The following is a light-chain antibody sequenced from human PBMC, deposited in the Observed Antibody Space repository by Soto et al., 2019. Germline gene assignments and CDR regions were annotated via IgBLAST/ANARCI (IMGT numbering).Light chain of an antibody. CDR2: EVN. Sequence: QSALTQPPSASGSPGQSVAISCTGTSSDVGGYNYVSWYQQHPGKAPKLMIYEVNKRPSAVPHRFSGPKSGNNASLTVSGLQAEDEADYYCSSYAGSINVFGTGAKVTVL. V-gene: IGLV2-8*01. CDR1: SSDVGGYNY. J-gene: IGLJ1*01. CDR3: SSYAGSINV.